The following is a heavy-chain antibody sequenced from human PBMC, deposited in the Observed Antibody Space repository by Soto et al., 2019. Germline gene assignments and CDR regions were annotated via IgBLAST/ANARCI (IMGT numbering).Heavy chain of an antibody. Sequence: QVQLVQSGTEVKKPGSSVKVSCKASGGTFSSYAISWVRQAPGQGLEWMGGIIPIFGTANYAQKFQDRVTITADESTSTADMELGSLRSEDSAVYYCARSRITMARQADYTMDVWGQGATVTVSS. CDR3: ARSRITMARQADYTMDV. V-gene: IGHV1-69*01. J-gene: IGHJ6*02. CDR1: GGTFSSYA. CDR2: IIPIFGTA. D-gene: IGHD3-10*01.